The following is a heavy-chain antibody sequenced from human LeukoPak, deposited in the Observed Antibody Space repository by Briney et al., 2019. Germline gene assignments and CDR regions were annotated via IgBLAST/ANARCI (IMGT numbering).Heavy chain of an antibody. J-gene: IGHJ4*02. CDR1: GFTFSSYA. CDR3: AKERGPRSAFDY. Sequence: PGGSLRLSCAASGFTFSSYAMHWVRQAPGKGLEWVAVISYDGSNKYYADSVKGRFTISRDNSKNTLYLQMNSLRTEDTAVYYCAKERGPRSAFDYWGQGTLVSVSS. V-gene: IGHV3-30*04. CDR2: ISYDGSNK.